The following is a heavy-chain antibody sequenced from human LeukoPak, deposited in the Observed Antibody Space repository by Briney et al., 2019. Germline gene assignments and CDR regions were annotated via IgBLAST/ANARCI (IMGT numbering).Heavy chain of an antibody. CDR1: GFTFSSYS. V-gene: IGHV3-21*01. CDR3: ARDLGNDCSSTSCVG. Sequence: GGSLRLSCAASGFTFSSYSMNWVRQAPGKGLEWVSSISSSSSYIYYADSVKGRFTISRDNAKNSLYLQMNGLRAEDTAVYYCARDLGNDCSSTSCVGWGQGTLVTVSS. J-gene: IGHJ4*02. D-gene: IGHD2-2*01. CDR2: ISSSSSYI.